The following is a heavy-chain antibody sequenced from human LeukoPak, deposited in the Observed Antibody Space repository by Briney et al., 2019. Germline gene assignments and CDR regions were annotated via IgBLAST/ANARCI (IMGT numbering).Heavy chain of an antibody. J-gene: IGHJ6*03. D-gene: IGHD2-2*01. CDR1: GYSISSGYY. Sequence: PSETLSLTCTVSGYSISSGYYWGWIRQPPGKGLEWIGSIYHSGSTYYNPSLKSRVTISVDTSKNQFSLKLSSVTAADTAVYYCARVVGSSKPLSMDVWGKGTTVTVSS. CDR3: ARVVGSSKPLSMDV. V-gene: IGHV4-38-2*02. CDR2: IYHSGST.